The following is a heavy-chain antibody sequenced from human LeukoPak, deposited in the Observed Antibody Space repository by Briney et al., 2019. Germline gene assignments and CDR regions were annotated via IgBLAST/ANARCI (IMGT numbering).Heavy chain of an antibody. Sequence: ASVKVSCKVSGYIFTELSMHWVRQAPGQGLEWMGGFNPEDGETFYAQKFQGRVNMTEDTSTDTAYMELSSLSYDGTAVYYCATDGAGDYLNHWGQGTLVTVSS. D-gene: IGHD4-17*01. CDR3: ATDGAGDYLNH. CDR2: FNPEDGET. J-gene: IGHJ4*02. CDR1: GYIFTELS. V-gene: IGHV1-24*01.